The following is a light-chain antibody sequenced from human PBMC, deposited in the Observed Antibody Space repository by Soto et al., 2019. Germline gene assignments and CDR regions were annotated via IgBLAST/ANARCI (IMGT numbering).Light chain of an antibody. V-gene: IGKV1-5*03. CDR3: QQYNSFLLT. J-gene: IGKJ1*01. CDR2: KAS. Sequence: DIQMTQSPSTLSASVGDRVTITCRASQSISSWLAWYQQKPGKAPKLLIYKASSLESGVPSRFSGSGSGTEFTLTISSLQPDDFATCYCQQYNSFLLTFGQGTKVEIK. CDR1: QSISSW.